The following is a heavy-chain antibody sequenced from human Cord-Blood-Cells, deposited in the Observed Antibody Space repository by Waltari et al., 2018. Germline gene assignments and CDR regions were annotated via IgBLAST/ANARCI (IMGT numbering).Heavy chain of an antibody. V-gene: IGHV4-39*01. J-gene: IGHJ3*02. Sequence: QLQLQESGPGLVKPSETLSLTCTVPGGSLSSSSYYWGWIRPPPGKGLGWIGSIYYSGSTYYNPSLKSRVTISVDTSKNQFSLKLSSVTAADTAVYYCARLGRAAAAFDIWGQGTMVTVSS. CDR3: ARLGRAAAAFDI. CDR1: GGSLSSSSYY. CDR2: IYYSGST. D-gene: IGHD6-13*01.